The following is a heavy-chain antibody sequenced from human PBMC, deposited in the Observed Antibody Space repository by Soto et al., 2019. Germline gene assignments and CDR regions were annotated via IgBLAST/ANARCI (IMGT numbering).Heavy chain of an antibody. CDR3: ARAYGDYVDDAFDI. D-gene: IGHD4-17*01. J-gene: IGHJ3*02. Sequence: EVQLVESGGGLVQPGGSLRLSCAASGFTFSTYSMNWVRQAPGKGLEWITYISSSSRSRYYADSVKGRFTISRDNGKNSLYQQMNSLRAEDTAVYYCARAYGDYVDDAFDIWGQGTMVTVSS. V-gene: IGHV3-48*01. CDR1: GFTFSTYS. CDR2: ISSSSRSR.